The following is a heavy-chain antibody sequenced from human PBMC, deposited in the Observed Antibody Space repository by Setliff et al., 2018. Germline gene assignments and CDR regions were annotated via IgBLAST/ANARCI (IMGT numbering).Heavy chain of an antibody. CDR2: ISTYSGKT. J-gene: IGHJ4*02. CDR3: ARGRGPDIVVTIPGDY. D-gene: IGHD2-15*01. CDR1: GYNFITLG. Sequence: GASVKVSCKTSGYNFITLGINWVRQAPGQGLEWVGWISTYSGKTDYAQKFQGRVIMTIDSSTTTAYMELKTLRSDDTAVYYCARGRGPDIVVTIPGDYWGQGTQVTVSS. V-gene: IGHV1-18*01.